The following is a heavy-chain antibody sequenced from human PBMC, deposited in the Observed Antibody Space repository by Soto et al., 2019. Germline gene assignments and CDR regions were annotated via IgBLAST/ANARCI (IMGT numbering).Heavy chain of an antibody. V-gene: IGHV4-30-2*01. J-gene: IGHJ4*02. CDR1: GGSIDSGAFS. CDR2: VTHSGTA. Sequence: QLQLQESGSRLVKPSETLSLTCAVSGGSIDSGAFSLRWIRQPPGKGLEWLGYVTHSGTAYSIPSLNGRLTLSVDSSQTQFSLKLTSVTAADSALDYCDRIHFAQSSLDYWGRGILVTVSS. CDR3: DRIHFAQSSLDY. D-gene: IGHD3-3*02.